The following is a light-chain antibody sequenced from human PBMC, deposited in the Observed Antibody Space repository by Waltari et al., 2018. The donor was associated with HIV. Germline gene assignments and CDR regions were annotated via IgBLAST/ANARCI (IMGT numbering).Light chain of an antibody. CDR3: QVWDSSSDEVF. CDR1: TIPPKS. CDR2: DDS. V-gene: IGLV3-21*03. Sequence: FVLTQPPSLSVAPGTTAAISCAGDTIPPKSVHWYQQMPGQAPVLVYSDDSGRASGIPERFSGSNSGSTATLTISGLEAGDEADYYCQVWDSSSDEVFFGGGTKLTVL. J-gene: IGLJ2*01.